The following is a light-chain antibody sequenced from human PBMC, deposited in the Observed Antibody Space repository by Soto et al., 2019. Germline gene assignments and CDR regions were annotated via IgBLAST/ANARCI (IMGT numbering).Light chain of an antibody. CDR2: GAS. Sequence: EIVLTQSPVTLSLSPGERATLSCRASQSVTSYLAWYQQKPGQAPRLLIYGASSRATGIPDRFSGSGSGADFTLTINRLEPEDFAVYYCQQFETFGGGTKVDIK. J-gene: IGKJ4*01. V-gene: IGKV3-20*01. CDR1: QSVTSY. CDR3: QQFET.